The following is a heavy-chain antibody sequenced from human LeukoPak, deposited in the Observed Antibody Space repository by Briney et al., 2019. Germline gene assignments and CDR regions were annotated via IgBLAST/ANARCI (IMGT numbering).Heavy chain of an antibody. CDR2: INHSGST. Sequence: SETLSLTCAVYGGSFSGYYWSWIRQPPGKGLEWIGEINHSGSTNYNPSLKSRVTISVDTSKNQFSLKLSSVTAADTAVYYCARSYCSGGSCPLPPGEDFQHWGQGTLVTVSS. D-gene: IGHD2-15*01. CDR3: ARSYCSGGSCPLPPGEDFQH. V-gene: IGHV4-34*01. J-gene: IGHJ1*01. CDR1: GGSFSGYY.